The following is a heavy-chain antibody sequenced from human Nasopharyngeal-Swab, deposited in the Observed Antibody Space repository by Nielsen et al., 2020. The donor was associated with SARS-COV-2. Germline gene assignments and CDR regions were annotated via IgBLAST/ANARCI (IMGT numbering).Heavy chain of an antibody. D-gene: IGHD5-24*01. Sequence: VRQAPGKGLEWIAYINYNSRTTYYADSVKGRFTVSRDNAKNSLYLQLNSLRDEDMAVYYCAREGLQFWLRLGDYWGQGTLVTVSS. CDR3: AREGLQFWLRLGDY. V-gene: IGHV3-48*02. CDR2: INYNSRTT. J-gene: IGHJ4*02.